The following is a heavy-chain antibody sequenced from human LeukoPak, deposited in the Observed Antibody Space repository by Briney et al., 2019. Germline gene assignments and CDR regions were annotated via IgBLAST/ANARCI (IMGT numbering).Heavy chain of an antibody. CDR1: GFTFSSYA. D-gene: IGHD2-2*01. J-gene: IGHJ4*02. Sequence: GGSLRLSCAASGFTFSSYAMSWVRQAPGKGLEWVSAISGSGGSTYYADSVKGRFTISSDNAKNLLYLQMNSLRIEDTAVYYCVRDYAGIWGQGTLVTVSS. CDR2: ISGSGGST. V-gene: IGHV3-23*01. CDR3: VRDYAGI.